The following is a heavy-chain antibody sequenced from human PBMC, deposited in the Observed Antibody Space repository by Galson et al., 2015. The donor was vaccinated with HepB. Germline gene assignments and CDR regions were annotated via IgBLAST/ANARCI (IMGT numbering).Heavy chain of an antibody. Sequence: QSGAEVIKPGESLKISCTGSGSSFTSYWIGWVRQMPGKGLEWMGIIYPGDSDTRYRPSSQGQVTISADKSISTAYLQWSSLKASDTAMYYCFGGGAGLRYFDWLFDYWGQGTLVTVSS. CDR3: FGGGAGLRYFDWLFDY. CDR1: GSSFTSYW. D-gene: IGHD3-9*01. V-gene: IGHV5-51*01. CDR2: IYPGDSDT. J-gene: IGHJ4*02.